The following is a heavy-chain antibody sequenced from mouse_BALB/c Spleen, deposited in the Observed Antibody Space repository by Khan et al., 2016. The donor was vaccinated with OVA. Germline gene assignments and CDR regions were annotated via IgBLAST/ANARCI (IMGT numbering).Heavy chain of an antibody. CDR2: IYPGNSDT. CDR3: ARNGFGNYEIWDY. CDR1: GYTFTNYW. J-gene: IGHJ2*01. Sequence: VQLQQSGTVLARPGASVKMSCKASGYTFTNYWMHWVKQRPGQGLEWIGTIYPGNSDTNYNQKFTGKAKLTAVTSTSTAYMEFSSLTNEDSEVYKYARNGFGNYEIWDYWGQGTTLTVSS. D-gene: IGHD2-1*01. V-gene: IGHV1-5*01.